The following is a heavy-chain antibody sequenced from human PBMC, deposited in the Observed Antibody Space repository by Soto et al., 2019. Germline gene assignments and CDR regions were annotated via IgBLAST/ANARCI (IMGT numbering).Heavy chain of an antibody. CDR3: ASSLLTPFDY. CDR1: GFTFSSYA. CDR2: INSDGSST. J-gene: IGHJ4*02. V-gene: IGHV3-74*01. Sequence: GGSLRLSCAASGFTFSSYAMHWVRQAPGRGLVWVSRINSDGSSTSFADSVKGRFTISRDNAKNTLYLQMNSLRAEDTAVYYCASSLLTPFDYWGQGTLVTVSS. D-gene: IGHD7-27*01.